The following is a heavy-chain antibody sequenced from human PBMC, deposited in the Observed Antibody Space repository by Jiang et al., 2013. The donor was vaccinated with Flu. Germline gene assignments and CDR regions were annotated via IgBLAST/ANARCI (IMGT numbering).Heavy chain of an antibody. V-gene: IGHV4-38-2*02. J-gene: IGHJ4*02. CDR1: GYSISSGYY. CDR2: IYHSGST. CDR3: AREKQQLVNY. D-gene: IGHD6-13*01. Sequence: GLVKPSETLSLTCTVSGYSISSGYYWGWIRQPPGKGLEWIGSIYHSGSTYYNPSLKSRVTISVDTSKNQFSLKLSSVTAADTAVYYCAREKQQLVNYWGQGTLVTV.